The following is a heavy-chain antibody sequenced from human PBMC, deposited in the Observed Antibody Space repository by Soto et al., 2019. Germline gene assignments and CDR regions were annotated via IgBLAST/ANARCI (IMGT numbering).Heavy chain of an antibody. V-gene: IGHV4-39*01. Sequence: SETLSLTCTVSGGSISSSSYYWGWIRQPPGKGLEWIGGIYYSGSTYYNPSLKSRVTISVDTSKNQFSLKLSSVTAADTAVYYCARQTYDYYYYYGMDVWGQGTTVTVSS. CDR3: ARQTYDYYYYYGMDV. CDR2: IYYSGST. D-gene: IGHD1-1*01. J-gene: IGHJ6*02. CDR1: GGSISSSSYY.